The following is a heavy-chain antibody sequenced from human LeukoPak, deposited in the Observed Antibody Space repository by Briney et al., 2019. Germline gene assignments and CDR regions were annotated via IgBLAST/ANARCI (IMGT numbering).Heavy chain of an antibody. CDR2: TYYKSKWYN. J-gene: IGHJ2*01. CDR3: ARDGSSNWGSYDV. CDR1: VDSVSSNNAA. Sequence: SQTLSLTCAISVDSVSSNNAAWNWIRQSPSRGLEWLGRTYYKSKWYNDYAVSVKSRITINPDTSKNQFSLQLNSVTPEDTAVYYCARDGSSNWGSYDVWGRGTLVTVSS. D-gene: IGHD7-27*01. V-gene: IGHV6-1*01.